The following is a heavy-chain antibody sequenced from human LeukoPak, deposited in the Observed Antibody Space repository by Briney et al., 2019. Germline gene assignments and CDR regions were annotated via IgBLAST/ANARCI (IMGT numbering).Heavy chain of an antibody. CDR2: ISSSGSTI. Sequence: GGSPRLSCAASGFTFSDYYMSWIRQAPGKGLEWVSYISSSGSTIYYADSVKGRFTISRDNAKNSLYLQMNSLRAEDTAVYYCALDQYYYGSGSPDYWGQGTLVTVSS. D-gene: IGHD3-10*01. CDR1: GFTFSDYY. J-gene: IGHJ4*02. CDR3: ALDQYYYGSGSPDY. V-gene: IGHV3-11*01.